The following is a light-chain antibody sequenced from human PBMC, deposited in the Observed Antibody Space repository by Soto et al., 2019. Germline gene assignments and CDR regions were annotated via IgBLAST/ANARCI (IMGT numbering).Light chain of an antibody. Sequence: EVVLTQSPATLSLSPGERATLSCRDSQSVSIYLAWYQQKPGQAPRLLISDASNRATGIPARFSGSGSGTDFTLTISSLDPEDFAVYYCQQRGSWPRTFGQGNKVEIK. J-gene: IGKJ1*01. CDR2: DAS. CDR1: QSVSIY. CDR3: QQRGSWPRT. V-gene: IGKV3-11*01.